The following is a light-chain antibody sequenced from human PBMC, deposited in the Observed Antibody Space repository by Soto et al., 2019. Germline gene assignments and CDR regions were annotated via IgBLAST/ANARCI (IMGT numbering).Light chain of an antibody. CDR1: QSVSSIY. CDR3: QQYGSSPIT. J-gene: IGKJ5*01. V-gene: IGKV3-20*01. CDR2: ATS. Sequence: ELVLTQSPGTLSLSPGERATLSCRASQSVSSIYLAWYQQKPGQAPSLLIYATSSRATGIPDRFSVSVSGTDLSITISRLEPEDCAVYDCQQYGSSPITFGQGTRLENK.